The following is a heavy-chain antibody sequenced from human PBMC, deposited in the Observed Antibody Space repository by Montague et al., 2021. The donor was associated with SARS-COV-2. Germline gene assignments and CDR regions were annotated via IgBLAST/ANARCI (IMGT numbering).Heavy chain of an antibody. Sequence: SETLSLTCAVHGTSFSGYYWNWIRQSPGKGLEWIGEINHGGSTKCSPSLKSRLTISADTSKNQFSLKLTSVAAADTAVYYCARLRDGVVPSPILGVGPYYSYYYIDVWGRGTTVTVSS. CDR2: INHGGST. J-gene: IGHJ6*03. CDR3: ARLRDGVVPSPILGVGPYYSYYYIDV. V-gene: IGHV4-34*01. D-gene: IGHD3-10*01. CDR1: GTSFSGYY.